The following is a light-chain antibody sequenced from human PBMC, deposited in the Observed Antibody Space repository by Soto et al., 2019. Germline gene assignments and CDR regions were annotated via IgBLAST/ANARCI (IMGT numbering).Light chain of an antibody. CDR2: DAS. CDR1: QSVSSY. CDR3: QQRSNLMYT. J-gene: IGKJ2*01. Sequence: EIVLTQSPATLSLSPGERATLSYRASQSVSSYLAWYQQKPGQAPRLLIYDASSRATGIPARFSGSGSGTDFTLTISSLEPEDFAVYYCQQRSNLMYTFGQGTKLEIK. V-gene: IGKV3-11*01.